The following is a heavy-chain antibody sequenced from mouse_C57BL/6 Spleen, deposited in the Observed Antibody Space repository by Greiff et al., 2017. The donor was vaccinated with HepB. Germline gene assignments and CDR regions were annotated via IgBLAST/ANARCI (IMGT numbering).Heavy chain of an antibody. CDR1: GYTFTSYW. V-gene: IGHV1-50*01. J-gene: IGHJ3*01. CDR3: ARSSYYGSSSAWFAY. CDR2: IDPSDSYP. D-gene: IGHD1-1*01. Sequence: QVQLQQSGAELVKPGASVKLSCKASGYTFTSYWMQWVKQRPGQGLEWIGEIDPSDSYPNYNQKFKGKATLTVDTSSSTADMQLSSLTSEDSAVYYCARSSYYGSSSAWFAYWGQGTLVTVSA.